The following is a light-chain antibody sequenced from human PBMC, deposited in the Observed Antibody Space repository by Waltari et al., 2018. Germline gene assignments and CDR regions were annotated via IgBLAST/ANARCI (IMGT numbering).Light chain of an antibody. CDR3: SSYTSNNTPVV. J-gene: IGLJ2*01. CDR1: SGSNY. Sequence: QSALTQPASVSGSPGPSITISCTGTSGSNYVAWYQQHPGKAPKLMIYDVTNRPSGVSNRFSGSKSGNTASLTISGLRAEDEADYYCSSYTSNNTPVVFGGGTMVTVL. CDR2: DVT. V-gene: IGLV2-14*03.